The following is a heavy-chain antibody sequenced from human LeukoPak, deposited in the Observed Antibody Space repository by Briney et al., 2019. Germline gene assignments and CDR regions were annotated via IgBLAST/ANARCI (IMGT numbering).Heavy chain of an antibody. D-gene: IGHD1-26*01. CDR3: ARGRSNYYGMDV. Sequence: SETLSLTCTVSGASTTTTTHYWSWLRQHPGKGPEWIAYIYYDAGAYYNPSLASRVTISLDSSANQFSLTLSSVTAADTAVYYCARGRSNYYGMDVWGQGTTVTVSS. V-gene: IGHV4-31*02. J-gene: IGHJ6*02. CDR1: GASTTTTTHY. CDR2: IYYDAGA.